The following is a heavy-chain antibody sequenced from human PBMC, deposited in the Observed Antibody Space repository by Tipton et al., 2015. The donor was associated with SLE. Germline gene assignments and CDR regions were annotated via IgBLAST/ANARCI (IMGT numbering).Heavy chain of an antibody. CDR2: IKQDGSEK. V-gene: IGHV3-7*01. CDR1: GFTFTSYW. CDR3: ARNFWSGYYGPYFDY. D-gene: IGHD3-3*01. Sequence: GSLRLSCATSGFTFTSYWMSWVRQAPGKGLEWVATIKQDGSEKYYVDSVKGRFTIAGDNAKNSLSLQMNSLRAEDTAVYYCARNFWSGYYGPYFDYWGQGTLVTVSS. J-gene: IGHJ4*02.